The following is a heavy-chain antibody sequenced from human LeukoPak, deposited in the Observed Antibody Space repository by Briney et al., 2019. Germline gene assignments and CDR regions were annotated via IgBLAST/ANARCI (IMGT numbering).Heavy chain of an antibody. Sequence: SETLSLTCTVSGYSISSGYYWGWIRQPPGKGLEWIGSIYHSGSTYYNPSLKSRVTISVDTSKNQFSLKLSSVTAADTAVYYCARMGDGGVPAATPYYYYMDVWGKGTTVTVSS. J-gene: IGHJ6*03. D-gene: IGHD2-2*01. V-gene: IGHV4-38-2*02. CDR2: IYHSGST. CDR1: GYSISSGYY. CDR3: ARMGDGGVPAATPYYYYMDV.